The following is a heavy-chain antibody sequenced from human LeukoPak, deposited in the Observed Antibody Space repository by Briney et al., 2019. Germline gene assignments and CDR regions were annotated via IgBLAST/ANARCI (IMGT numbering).Heavy chain of an antibody. CDR3: ARDSNDFWSGYRS. Sequence: ASVKVSCKASGGTFSGYAISWVRQAPGQGLEWMGGIIPIFGTTNYAQKFQGRVTITADESTSTAYMELSSLTSEDTAIYYCARDSNDFWSGYRSWGQGALVTASS. CDR2: IIPIFGTT. V-gene: IGHV1-69*13. D-gene: IGHD3-3*01. J-gene: IGHJ4*02. CDR1: GGTFSGYA.